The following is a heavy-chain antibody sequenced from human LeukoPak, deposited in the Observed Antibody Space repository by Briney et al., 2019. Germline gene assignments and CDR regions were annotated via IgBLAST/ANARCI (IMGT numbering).Heavy chain of an antibody. CDR3: ASGDVDTAMVFDY. CDR1: GGSVSSGSYY. Sequence: SETLSLTCTVSGGSVSSGSYYWSWIRQPPGKGLEWIGYIYYSGSTNYNPSLKSRVTISVDTSKNQFSLKLSSVTAADTAVYYCASGDVDTAMVFDYWGQGTLVTVSS. V-gene: IGHV4-61*01. J-gene: IGHJ4*02. D-gene: IGHD5-18*01. CDR2: IYYSGST.